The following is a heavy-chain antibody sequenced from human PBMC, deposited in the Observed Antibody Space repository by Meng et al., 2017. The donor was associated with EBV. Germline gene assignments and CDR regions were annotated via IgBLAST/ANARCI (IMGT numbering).Heavy chain of an antibody. V-gene: IGHV1-69*06. CDR3: ARDRWEPKGKGWFDP. J-gene: IGHJ5*02. CDR2: IIPIFGTA. CDR1: GGTFSSYA. Sequence: QVRLWQSGAEWRKPGSSVKGSCKASGGTFSSYAISWVRQAPGQGLEWMGGIIPIFGTANYAQKFQGRVTNTADKSTSTAYMELSSLRSEDTAVYYCARDRWEPKGKGWFDPWGQGTLVTVSS. D-gene: IGHD1-26*01.